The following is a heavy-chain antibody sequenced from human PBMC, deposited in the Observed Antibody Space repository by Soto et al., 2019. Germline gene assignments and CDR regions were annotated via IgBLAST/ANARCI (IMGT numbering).Heavy chain of an antibody. J-gene: IGHJ3*02. CDR1: GISLSTSGVG. CDR3: ARGLATLPVFAFDI. CDR2: VYWNDDK. Sequence: SGPTLVNPTQTLTLTCTLSGISLSTSGVGLGWIRQTPGKALEWLALVYWNDDKHYSPSLKGRLTITKDTPKNQAILTMTNMDPVDTATYFCARGLATLPVFAFDIWGQGTVVTVSS. D-gene: IGHD1-1*01. V-gene: IGHV2-5*01.